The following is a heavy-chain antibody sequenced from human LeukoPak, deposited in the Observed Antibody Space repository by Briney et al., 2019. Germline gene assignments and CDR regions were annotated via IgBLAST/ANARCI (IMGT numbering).Heavy chain of an antibody. CDR2: IVPIFGTA. CDR1: GGTFSSYA. V-gene: IGHV1-69*05. J-gene: IGHJ6*03. D-gene: IGHD4-11*01. Sequence: ASVKVSCKASGGTFSSYAISWVRQAPGQGLEWMGGIVPIFGTANYAQKFQGRVTITTDESTSTAYMELSSLRSEDTAVYYCARPTVTNYYYYMDVWGKGTTVTVSS. CDR3: ARPTVTNYYYYMDV.